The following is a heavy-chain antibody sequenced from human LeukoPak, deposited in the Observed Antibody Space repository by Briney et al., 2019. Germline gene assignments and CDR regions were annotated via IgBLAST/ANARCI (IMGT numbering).Heavy chain of an antibody. J-gene: IGHJ4*02. CDR3: ARDLGSETRQSDY. CDR1: GGSISSGGYY. CDR2: IYHSGST. D-gene: IGHD2-15*01. V-gene: IGHV4-30-2*01. Sequence: SQTLSLTCTVSGGSISSGGYYWSWIRQPPGKGLEWIGYIYHSGSTYYNPSLKSRVTISVDTSKNQFSLKLSSVTAADTAVYYCARDLGSETRQSDYWGQGTLVTVSS.